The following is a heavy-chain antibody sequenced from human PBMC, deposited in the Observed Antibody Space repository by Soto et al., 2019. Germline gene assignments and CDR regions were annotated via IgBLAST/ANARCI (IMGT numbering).Heavy chain of an antibody. CDR3: ARDLSSGIVVVPAAIAYYYYGMDV. V-gene: IGHV1-46*01. Sequence: GASVKVSCKASGYTFTSYYMHWVRQAPGQGLEWMGIINPSGGSTSYAQKFQGRVTMTRDTSTSTVYMELSSLRSEDTAVYYCARDLSSGIVVVPAAIAYYYYGMDVWGQGTTVTSP. J-gene: IGHJ6*02. D-gene: IGHD2-2*02. CDR1: GYTFTSYY. CDR2: INPSGGST.